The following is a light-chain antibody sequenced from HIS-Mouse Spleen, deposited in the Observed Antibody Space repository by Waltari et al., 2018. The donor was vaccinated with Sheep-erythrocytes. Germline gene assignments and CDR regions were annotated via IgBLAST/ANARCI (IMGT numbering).Light chain of an antibody. V-gene: IGKV1-39*01. CDR3: QQSYSTPYT. Sequence: DIQMTQSPSSLSASVGDRVTITCRASQSISSYLNWHQQKPGKAPKLLIYAASSLQSGVPSRFSGSGSGTDFTLTISSLQPEDFATYYCQQSYSTPYTFGQWTKLEIK. CDR2: AAS. J-gene: IGKJ2*01. CDR1: QSISSY.